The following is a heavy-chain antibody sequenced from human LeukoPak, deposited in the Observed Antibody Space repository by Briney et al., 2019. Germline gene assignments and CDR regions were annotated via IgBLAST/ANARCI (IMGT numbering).Heavy chain of an antibody. V-gene: IGHV4-59*01. D-gene: IGHD3-9*01. CDR1: GGSFSGYY. CDR3: ARSAAAEHYDILTGYYTVYYYYYMDV. J-gene: IGHJ6*03. CDR2: IYYSGST. Sequence: PSETLSLTCAVYGGSFSGYYWSWIRQPPGKGLEQIGHIYYSGSTDYNPSLKSRVTISVDTSKNQFSLKLSSVTAADTAVYYCARSAAAEHYDILTGYYTVYYYYYMDVWGKGTTVTVSS.